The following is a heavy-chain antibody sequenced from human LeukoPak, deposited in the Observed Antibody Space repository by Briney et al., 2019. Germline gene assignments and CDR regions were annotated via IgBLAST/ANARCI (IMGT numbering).Heavy chain of an antibody. V-gene: IGHV4-4*02. CDR1: GGSISSGSW. J-gene: IGHJ3*02. CDR2: IYHSGST. D-gene: IGHD3-10*01. Sequence: PSGTLSLTCAVSGGSISSGSWWNWVRQPPGKGLEWIGEIYHSGSTNCNPSLKSRVTISLDKSKNQFSLKLTSVTAADTAVYYYAGIPGFGELANAFDIWGQGTMVTVSS. CDR3: AGIPGFGELANAFDI.